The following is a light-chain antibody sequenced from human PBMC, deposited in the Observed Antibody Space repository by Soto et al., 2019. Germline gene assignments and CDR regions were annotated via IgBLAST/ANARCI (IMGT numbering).Light chain of an antibody. V-gene: IGLV2-14*01. CDR3: SSYTNINTRACV. Sequence: QSALTQPASVSGSPGQSITISCTATSGDIGSYNRVSWYQQHPGKAPKLIIYEVTDRPSGFSNRFSGTKSGNTASLTISGLQADDEAEYYCSSYTNINTRACVFGTGTKLTVL. CDR1: SGDIGSYNR. CDR2: EVT. J-gene: IGLJ1*01.